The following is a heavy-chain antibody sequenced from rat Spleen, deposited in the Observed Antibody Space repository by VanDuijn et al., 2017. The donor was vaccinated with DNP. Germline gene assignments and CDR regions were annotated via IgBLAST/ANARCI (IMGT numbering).Heavy chain of an antibody. CDR3: ARHVLPLRVWDY. CDR2: ISYDGGTT. Sequence: EVQLVESGGGVVQPGRSLKLSCAASGFTFSDYYMAWVRQAPTKGLECVAYISYDGGTTYYGDSVKGRFTISRDNAKNTLYLQMNSLRSEDTATYYCARHVLPLRVWDYWGQGVMVTVSS. CDR1: GFTFSDYY. D-gene: IGHD1-4*01. V-gene: IGHV5-22*01. J-gene: IGHJ2*01.